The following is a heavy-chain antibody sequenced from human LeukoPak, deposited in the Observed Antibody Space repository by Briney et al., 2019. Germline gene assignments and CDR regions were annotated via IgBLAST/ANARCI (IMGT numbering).Heavy chain of an antibody. Sequence: PSETLSLTCAVPDGSFSDFYWSWIRQPPGKGLEWIGEISHGGRTNYNPSLESRVTISVDTSKNHFSLKLTSVSAADTAVYCCAKGFLEWVPDSWGQGTLVAVSS. CDR2: ISHGGRT. CDR3: AKGFLEWVPDS. J-gene: IGHJ5*01. CDR1: DGSFSDFY. V-gene: IGHV4-34*01. D-gene: IGHD3-3*01.